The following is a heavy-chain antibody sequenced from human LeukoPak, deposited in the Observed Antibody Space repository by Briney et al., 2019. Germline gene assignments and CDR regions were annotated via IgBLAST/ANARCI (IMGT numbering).Heavy chain of an antibody. J-gene: IGHJ4*02. CDR3: ARGDGSCLGY. CDR2: IYHTGST. CDR1: GGSVSDYY. Sequence: PSETLSLTCTISGGSVSDYYWSWIRQSPGKGLEWIGYIYHTGSTSYSPSLKSRVTISADTSQNQFSLKLSSVTAADTAVYYCARGDGSCLGYWGQGTLVTVSS. D-gene: IGHD2-15*01. V-gene: IGHV4-59*02.